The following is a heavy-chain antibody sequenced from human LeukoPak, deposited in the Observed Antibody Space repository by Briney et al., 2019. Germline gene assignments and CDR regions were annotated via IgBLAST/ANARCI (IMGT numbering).Heavy chain of an antibody. V-gene: IGHV3-74*01. CDR1: GFTFSSNW. D-gene: IGHD5-24*01. J-gene: IGHJ4*02. CDR2: INEDGSIT. Sequence: PGGSLGLSCEASGFTFSSNWMHWVRQAPGKGLMWVSRINEDGSITNYAGSVKGRSTIFRDNAKNTLYLQMISLRAEDTAVYYCVRDLAGRWGRWGQGTLVIVSS. CDR3: VRDLAGRWGR.